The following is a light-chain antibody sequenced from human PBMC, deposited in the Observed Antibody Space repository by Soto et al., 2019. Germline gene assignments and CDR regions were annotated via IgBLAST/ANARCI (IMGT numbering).Light chain of an antibody. Sequence: DIQMTQSPSSLSASVGDRVTITCQASQDISDYLHWYQQKPGKAPKLLIYDASNFETGVPSKFSGSGSSTDVTFTISRLQTEDIATYYCQQYDRLPFTFGTGTKFDI. CDR2: DAS. V-gene: IGKV1-33*01. CDR3: QQYDRLPFT. J-gene: IGKJ3*01. CDR1: QDISDY.